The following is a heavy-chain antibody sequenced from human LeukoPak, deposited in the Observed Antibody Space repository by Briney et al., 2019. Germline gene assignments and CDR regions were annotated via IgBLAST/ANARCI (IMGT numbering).Heavy chain of an antibody. J-gene: IGHJ4*02. CDR1: GYSFTNYW. D-gene: IGHD2-2*01. CDR3: ASQYQDYFDY. Sequence: GESLKISCKRSGYSFTNYWIDWVRQMPGKGLEWMGIIYPGDSDTRYSPSFQGQVTISADKSISTAHLQWSNLKASDTAMYYCASQYQDYFDYWGQGTLVTVSS. CDR2: IYPGDSDT. V-gene: IGHV5-51*01.